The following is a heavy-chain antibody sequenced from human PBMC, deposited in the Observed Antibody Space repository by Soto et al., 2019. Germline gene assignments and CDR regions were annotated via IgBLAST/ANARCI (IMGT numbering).Heavy chain of an antibody. CDR2: IYTSVTT. V-gene: IGHV4-4*07. Sequence: PSETLSLTCNVSGVSIRRCYWSWIRQPAGKALEWIVRIYTSVTTNYNPSLKSRATILIDTSKNQFSLKISSVTAADTSVYCCAKAGAGGCGMQVWGQDNTVT. D-gene: IGHD1-26*01. CDR1: GVSIRRCY. CDR3: AKAGAGGCGMQV. J-gene: IGHJ6*02.